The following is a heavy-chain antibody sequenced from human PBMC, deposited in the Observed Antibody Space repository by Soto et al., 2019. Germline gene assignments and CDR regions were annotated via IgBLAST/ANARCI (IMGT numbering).Heavy chain of an antibody. CDR3: ARALTGNGMDV. J-gene: IGHJ6*02. V-gene: IGHV1-18*01. CDR1: RYIFTNYG. CDR2: ITTYNGNT. Sequence: QVQLVQSGVEVREPGASVKVSCKAVRYIFTNYGVSWVRQAPGQGLEWMGWITTYNGNTEYAQKFQGRVTMTTEASTSTSYMEMGSPSSDDTSIYSCARALTGNGMDVWGQGTTVTVSS.